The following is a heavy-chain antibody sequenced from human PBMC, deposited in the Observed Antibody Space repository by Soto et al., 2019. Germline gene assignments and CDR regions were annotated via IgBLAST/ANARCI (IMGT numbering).Heavy chain of an antibody. V-gene: IGHV3-23*01. CDR2: ISGSGGST. CDR1: GFTFSSYA. D-gene: IGHD2-15*01. CDR3: AKGLGYCSCGSCYGPY. Sequence: EVQLLESGGGLVQPGGSLRLSCAASGFTFSSYAMSWVRQAPGKGLEWVSAISGSGGSTYNADSVKGRFTISRDNSKNTLYLQMNSRGAEVTVVYYCAKGLGYCSCGSCYGPYWGLVTLVTVSS. J-gene: IGHJ4*02.